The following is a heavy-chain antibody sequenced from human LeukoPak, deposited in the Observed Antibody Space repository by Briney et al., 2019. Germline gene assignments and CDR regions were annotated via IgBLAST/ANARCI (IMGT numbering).Heavy chain of an antibody. CDR3: ATWGDTTAEYFQR. CDR2: INPDGRDT. D-gene: IGHD2-21*02. V-gene: IGHV3-7*01. CDR1: GFTFNSCW. Sequence: PGGSLRLSCVVSGFTFNSCWMNWVRQAPGKGLEWVAHINPDGRDTYYVDSVKGRFTTSRDNAQNSMYLQMNSLRVEDTAVYYCATWGDTTAEYFQRWGQGTLVTVSS. J-gene: IGHJ1*01.